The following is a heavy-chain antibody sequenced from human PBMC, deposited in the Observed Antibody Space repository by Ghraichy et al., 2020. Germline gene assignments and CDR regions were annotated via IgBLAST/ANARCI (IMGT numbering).Heavy chain of an antibody. CDR2: INPNSGGT. CDR1: GYTFTGYY. Sequence: ASVKVSCKASGYTFTGYYMHWVRQAPGQGLEWMGWINPNSGGTNYAQKFQGWVTMTRDTSISTAYMELSRLRSDDTAVYYCARDTYYYGSGSYSNWFDPWGQGTLVTVSS. CDR3: ARDTYYYGSGSYSNWFDP. J-gene: IGHJ5*02. D-gene: IGHD3-10*01. V-gene: IGHV1-2*04.